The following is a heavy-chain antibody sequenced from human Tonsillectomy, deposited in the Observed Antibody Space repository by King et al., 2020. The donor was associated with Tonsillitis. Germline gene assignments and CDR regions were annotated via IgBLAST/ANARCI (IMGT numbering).Heavy chain of an antibody. CDR3: ARPHAGGQQLVPGIQGWFDP. V-gene: IGHV4-39*07. CDR1: GGSISSSSYY. Sequence: QLQESGPGLVKPSETLSLTCTVSGGSISSSSYYWGWIRQPPGKGLEWIGSIYYSGSTYYNPSLKSRVTISVDTSKNQFSLKLSSVTAADTAVYYCARPHAGGQQLVPGIQGWFDPWGQGTLVTVSS. CDR2: IYYSGST. J-gene: IGHJ5*02. D-gene: IGHD6-13*01.